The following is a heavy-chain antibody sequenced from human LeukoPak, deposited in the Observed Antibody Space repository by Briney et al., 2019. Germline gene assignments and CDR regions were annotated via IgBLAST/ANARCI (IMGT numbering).Heavy chain of an antibody. Sequence: PSETLSLTCTVSGGSISSGGYYWSWIRQHPGKGLEWIGYIYYSESTYYNPSLKSRVTISVDTSKNQFSLKLSSVPAADTAVYYCARGVRDIVVVVAAYFDYWGQGTLVTVSS. CDR3: ARGVRDIVVVVAAYFDY. CDR1: GGSISSGGYY. V-gene: IGHV4-31*03. D-gene: IGHD2-15*01. J-gene: IGHJ4*02. CDR2: IYYSEST.